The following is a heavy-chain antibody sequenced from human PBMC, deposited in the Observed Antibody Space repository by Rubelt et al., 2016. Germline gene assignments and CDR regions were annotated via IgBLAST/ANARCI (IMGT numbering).Heavy chain of an antibody. Sequence: QVQLQESGPGLVKPSETLSLTCVVSGGSISTYYWSWIRQSQGKGLEWIGYVQYNVTTKYNPSLKGRVNISVNTSEKQFALMLRSGTAADTAVYFCAGSGYSSGWYDYWGQGTLVTVSS. CDR3: AGSGYSSGWYDY. CDR1: GGSISTYY. J-gene: IGHJ4*02. CDR2: VQYNVTT. D-gene: IGHD6-19*01. V-gene: IGHV4-59*01.